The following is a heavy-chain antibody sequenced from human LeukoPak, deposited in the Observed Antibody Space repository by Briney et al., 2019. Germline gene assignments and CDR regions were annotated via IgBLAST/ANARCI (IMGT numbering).Heavy chain of an antibody. CDR3: ARALGHDYYGSGSYYY. J-gene: IGHJ4*02. Sequence: SVKVSCKASGGTFSSYAISWVRQAPGQGLEWMGGIIPIFGTANYAQKFQGRVTITADESTSTAYMELSSLRSEDTAVYYCARALGHDYYGSGSYYYWGQGTLVTVSS. V-gene: IGHV1-69*13. CDR1: GGTFSSYA. D-gene: IGHD3-10*01. CDR2: IIPIFGTA.